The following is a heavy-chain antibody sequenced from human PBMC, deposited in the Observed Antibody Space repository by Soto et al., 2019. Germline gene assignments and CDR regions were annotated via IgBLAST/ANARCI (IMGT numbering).Heavy chain of an antibody. CDR3: AKDRPTTSSSKMDV. J-gene: IGHJ6*04. V-gene: IGHV3-23*01. CDR2: ISGGGDGT. D-gene: IGHD6-6*01. Sequence: EVQLLESGGGLVHPGGSLRLSCAASGFTFSTFAMSWVRQAPGKGLEWGSTISGGGDGTYYADSVKGRFTISRDNSKNTMYLKRDSLRAEDTAVYYCAKDRPTTSSSKMDVWGKGTTVTVSS. CDR1: GFTFSTFA.